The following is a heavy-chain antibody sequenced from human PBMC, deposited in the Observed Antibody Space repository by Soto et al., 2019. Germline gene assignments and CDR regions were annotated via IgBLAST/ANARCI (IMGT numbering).Heavy chain of an antibody. CDR3: AGSFKFGSGTFDALDV. CDR1: GGTSSDYA. Sequence: QVLLVQSGTEVTKPGSSVKVSCQASGGTSSDYALTWVQQAPGQGLEWMGGIIPIFGTANYAQRFPGRVSITADETSSPAYMELSSLKSEDTAVYYCAGSFKFGSGTFDALDVWGHGTMVMVSS. V-gene: IGHV1-69*01. CDR2: IIPIFGTA. D-gene: IGHD3-16*01. J-gene: IGHJ3*01.